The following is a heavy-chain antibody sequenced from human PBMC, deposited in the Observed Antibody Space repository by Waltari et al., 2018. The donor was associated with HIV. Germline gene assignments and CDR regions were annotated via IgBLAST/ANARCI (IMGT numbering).Heavy chain of an antibody. V-gene: IGHV1-8*01. CDR2: MNPNSGNT. D-gene: IGHD2-2*01. CDR3: AREGSSTSYYYYGMDV. Sequence: QVQLVQSGAEVKKPGASVKVSCKASGYTFTSYDINWVRQALGQGLEWMGWMNPNSGNTGYAQKFQGRVTMTRNTSISTAYMELSSLRSEDTAVYYCAREGSSTSYYYYGMDVWGQGTTVTVSS. CDR1: GYTFTSYD. J-gene: IGHJ6*02.